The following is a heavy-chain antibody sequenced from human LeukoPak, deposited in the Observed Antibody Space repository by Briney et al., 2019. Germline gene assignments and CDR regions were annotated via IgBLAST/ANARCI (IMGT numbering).Heavy chain of an antibody. CDR1: GDSISSANYY. CDR3: PRDSCSSTSCRKKFDN. CDR2: IYFSGST. J-gene: IGHJ4*02. Sequence: SETLSLTCTVSGDSISSANYYWGWVRQPPGKGLEWIGSIYFSGSTYYNPSLKSRVTISVETSKVQFSLKLSSVTAADTAVYYCPRDSCSSTSCRKKFDNWGQGTLVTVSS. V-gene: IGHV4-39*07. D-gene: IGHD2-2*01.